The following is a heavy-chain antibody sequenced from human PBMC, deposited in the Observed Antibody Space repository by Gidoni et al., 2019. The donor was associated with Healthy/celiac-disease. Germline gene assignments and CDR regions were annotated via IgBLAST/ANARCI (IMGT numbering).Heavy chain of an antibody. Sequence: QVQLVESGGGVVQPGRSLRLSCAASGFTFSSYGMHWVRQAPGKGLEWVAVISYDGSNKYYADSVKGRFTISRDNSKNTLYLQMNSLRAEDTAVYYCAKDFYGGNAFYYYDGMDVWGQGTTVTVSS. V-gene: IGHV3-30*18. J-gene: IGHJ6*02. D-gene: IGHD4-17*01. CDR1: GFTFSSYG. CDR3: AKDFYGGNAFYYYDGMDV. CDR2: ISYDGSNK.